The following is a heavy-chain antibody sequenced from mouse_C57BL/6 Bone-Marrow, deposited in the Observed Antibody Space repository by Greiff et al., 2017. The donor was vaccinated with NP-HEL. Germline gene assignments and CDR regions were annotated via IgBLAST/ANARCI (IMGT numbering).Heavy chain of an antibody. D-gene: IGHD1-1*01. V-gene: IGHV1-15*01. CDR1: GYTFTDYE. CDR3: TRGHYYGSSNWYFDV. J-gene: IGHJ1*03. Sequence: VQLQQSGAELVRPGASVTLSCKASGYTFTDYEMHWVKQTPVHGLEWIGAIDPETGGTAYNQKFKGKAILTADKSSSTAYRALRSLTSEDSSVYYCTRGHYYGSSNWYFDVWGTGTTVTVSS. CDR2: IDPETGGT.